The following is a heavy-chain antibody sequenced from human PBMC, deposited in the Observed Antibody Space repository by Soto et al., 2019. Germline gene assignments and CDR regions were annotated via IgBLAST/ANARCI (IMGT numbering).Heavy chain of an antibody. D-gene: IGHD3-3*01. V-gene: IGHV3-23*01. J-gene: IGHJ6*02. CDR1: GFTISNYA. CDR2: ISGSGGST. CDR3: AKGPTIFGVVITYSYYYGLDV. Sequence: GGSLRLSCAASGFTISNYALSWVRQAPGKGLEWVSAISGSGGSTYYADSVKGRFTISRDSSKNTLYLQMNNLRAEDTAVYYCAKGPTIFGVVITYSYYYGLDVCCQGTTVTVSS.